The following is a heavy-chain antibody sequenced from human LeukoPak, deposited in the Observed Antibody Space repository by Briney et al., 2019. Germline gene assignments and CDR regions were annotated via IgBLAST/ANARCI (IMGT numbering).Heavy chain of an antibody. V-gene: IGHV3-23*01. CDR3: ATSGSLRYYFDY. Sequence: GGSLRLSCAASGFTFSSYAMSWVRQTPGKGLEWVSAISGGGGYTYYADSVKGRFTISRDNSKNTLYLQMNSLRAEDTAVYYCATSGSLRYYFDYWGQGTLVTVSS. CDR2: ISGGGGYT. CDR1: GFTFSSYA. D-gene: IGHD3-10*01. J-gene: IGHJ4*02.